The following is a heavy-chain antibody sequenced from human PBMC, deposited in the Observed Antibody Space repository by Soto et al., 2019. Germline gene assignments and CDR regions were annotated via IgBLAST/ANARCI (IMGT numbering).Heavy chain of an antibody. V-gene: IGHV3-23*01. D-gene: IGHD3-10*01. CDR2: ISGSGGST. CDR1: GFTFSSYA. CDR3: VTVDGSGSYYYYYYYGMDV. Sequence: PGVSLRLSCAASGFTFSSYAMSWVRQAPGKGLEWVSAISGSGGSTYYADSVKGRFTISRDNSKNTLYLQMNSLRAEDTAVYYCVTVDGSGSYYYYYYYGMDVWGQGTTVTVSS. J-gene: IGHJ6*02.